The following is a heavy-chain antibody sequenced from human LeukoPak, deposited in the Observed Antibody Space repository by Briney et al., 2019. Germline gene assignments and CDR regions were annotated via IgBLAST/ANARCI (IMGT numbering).Heavy chain of an antibody. V-gene: IGHV3-13*04. J-gene: IGHJ5*02. CDR3: ARGSSLGFDP. D-gene: IGHD2-2*01. CDR1: GFPFRTFD. Sequence: GGSLRLSCAASGFPFRTFDSHWVRQATGKGLEWVSSIGSAGDTYYPGSVKGRFTISRENAKNSLYLQMDSLRAADTALYFCARGSSLGFDPWGQGTLVTVSS. CDR2: IGSAGDT.